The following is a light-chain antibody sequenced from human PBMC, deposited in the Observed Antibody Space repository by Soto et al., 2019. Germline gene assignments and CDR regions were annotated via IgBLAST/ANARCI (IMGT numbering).Light chain of an antibody. V-gene: IGKV3D-20*02. Sequence: EIVLTKSPGTLSLSPGERATLSCRASQSVRSSNLAWYQHKPGQAPRLLIYDTSNTATGIPARFSGSGSGTDFTLTISSLEPEDFAVYYCQQRSNWITFGQGTRLEIK. J-gene: IGKJ5*01. CDR2: DTS. CDR1: QSVRSSN. CDR3: QQRSNWIT.